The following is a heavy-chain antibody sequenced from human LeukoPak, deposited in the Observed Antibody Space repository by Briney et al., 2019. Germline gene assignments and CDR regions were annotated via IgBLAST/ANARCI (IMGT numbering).Heavy chain of an antibody. V-gene: IGHV3-72*01. D-gene: IGHD3-3*01. CDR2: IRNKANSYTT. J-gene: IGHJ4*02. CDR3: ARGVLWSGYFYFDY. Sequence: GGTLRLSCAVSGFTFSDYDMDWVRQAPGQGLEWVGRIRNKANSYTTEYAASVKGRFTISRDDSKNSLYLQMNSLKAEDTAMYYCARGVLWSGYFYFDYWGQGTLVTVSS. CDR1: GFTFSDYD.